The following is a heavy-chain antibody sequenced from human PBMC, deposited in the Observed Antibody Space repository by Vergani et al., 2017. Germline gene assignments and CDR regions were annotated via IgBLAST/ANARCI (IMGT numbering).Heavy chain of an antibody. J-gene: IGHJ4*02. D-gene: IGHD3-10*02. CDR2: ISWNSGSI. CDR1: GFTFDDYA. CDR3: AKDSSHYYFRGLVDY. V-gene: IGHV3-9*01. Sequence: EVQLVESGGGLVQPGRSLRLSCAASGFTFDDYAMHWVRQAPGKGLEWVSGISWNSGSIGYADSVKGRFTISSDNSKNSLYLQMNSLRAEDTALYYCAKDSSHYYFRGLVDYWGQGTLVTVSS.